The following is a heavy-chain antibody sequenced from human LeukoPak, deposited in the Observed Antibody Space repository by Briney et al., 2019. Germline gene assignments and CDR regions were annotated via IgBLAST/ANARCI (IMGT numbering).Heavy chain of an antibody. J-gene: IGHJ3*02. V-gene: IGHV1-69*13. D-gene: IGHD3-22*01. Sequence: ASVKVSCKVSGGGFTFTSHAISWVRQAPGQGLEWMGGLIPIYGSANYAQKFQGRVTITSDESTRTVYMELSSLRPEDSAVYYCAGFFYDKSGDAFDIWGQGTMVTVSS. CDR3: AGFFYDKSGDAFDI. CDR2: LIPIYGSA. CDR1: GGGFTFTSHA.